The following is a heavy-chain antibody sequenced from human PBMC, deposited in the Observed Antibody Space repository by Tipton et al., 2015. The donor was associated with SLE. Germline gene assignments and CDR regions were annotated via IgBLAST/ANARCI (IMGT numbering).Heavy chain of an antibody. Sequence: TLSLTCTVSGGSINNTSSYWGFIRLPPGKGLEWIGSIYYSGITQYNPSLKSRVTISVDTSKNQFSLRLNSVSAADTAVYYCARGPLPYGSGSYFDSWGQGTLVSVSS. CDR1: GGSINNTSSY. CDR3: ARGPLPYGSGSYFDS. J-gene: IGHJ4*02. D-gene: IGHD3-10*01. V-gene: IGHV4-39*07. CDR2: IYYSGIT.